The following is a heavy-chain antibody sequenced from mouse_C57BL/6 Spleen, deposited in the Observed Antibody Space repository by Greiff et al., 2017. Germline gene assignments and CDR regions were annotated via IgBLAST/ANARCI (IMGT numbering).Heavy chain of an antibody. D-gene: IGHD3-1*01. CDR1: GYTFTSYW. V-gene: IGHV1-52*01. CDR2: IDPSDSET. Sequence: VQLQQPGAELVRPGSSVKLSCKASGYTFTSYWMHWVKQRPIQGLEWIGNIDPSDSETHYNQKFKDKATLTVDKSSSTAYMQLSSLTSEDSAVYYCARSGPPGLYSFDYWGQGTTLTVSS. CDR3: ARSGPPGLYSFDY. J-gene: IGHJ2*01.